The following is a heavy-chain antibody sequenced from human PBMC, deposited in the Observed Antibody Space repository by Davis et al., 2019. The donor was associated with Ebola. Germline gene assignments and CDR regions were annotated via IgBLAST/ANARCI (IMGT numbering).Heavy chain of an antibody. D-gene: IGHD4-17*01. CDR2: LGLSADT. V-gene: IGHV3-23*01. CDR3: AKDDYGDPRRYYYYGMDV. CDR1: GFTFASYA. Sequence: GGSLRLSCAASGFTFASYAMSWVRQAPGKGLEWVSTLGLSADTYYADSVKGRFTISRDNSKNTLHLQMNSLRVEDTAIYYCAKDDYGDPRRYYYYGMDVWGKGTTVTVSS. J-gene: IGHJ6*04.